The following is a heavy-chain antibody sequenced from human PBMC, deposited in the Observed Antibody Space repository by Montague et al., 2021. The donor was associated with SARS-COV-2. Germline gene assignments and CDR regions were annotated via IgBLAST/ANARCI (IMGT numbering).Heavy chain of an antibody. CDR2: ISTDVNNK. CDR1: GFTFSSYA. Sequence: SLRLSCAASGFTFSSYAMHWVRQAPGKGLEWVAVISTDVNNKYYADSVKGRFTISRDTSKNTLSLQLNGLRVEDAALYYCAKDQGIGYSDFDYWGQGTLVTVSS. D-gene: IGHD2-15*01. CDR3: AKDQGIGYSDFDY. J-gene: IGHJ4*02. V-gene: IGHV3-30*04.